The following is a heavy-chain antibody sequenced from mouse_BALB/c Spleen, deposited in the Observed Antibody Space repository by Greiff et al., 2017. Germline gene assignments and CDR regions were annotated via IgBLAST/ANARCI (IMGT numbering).Heavy chain of an antibody. V-gene: IGHV14-3*02. CDR1: GFNIKDTY. D-gene: IGHD2-14*01. J-gene: IGHJ4*01. CDR2: IDPANGNT. Sequence: EVKLMESGAELVKPGASVKLSCTASGFNIKDTYMHWVKQSPEQGLEWIGRIDPANGNTKYDPKFQGKATITADTSSNTDYLQLSSLTSEDTAVYYCAPPYCGYDVGAMDDWGQGTSVTVSS. CDR3: APPYCGYDVGAMDD.